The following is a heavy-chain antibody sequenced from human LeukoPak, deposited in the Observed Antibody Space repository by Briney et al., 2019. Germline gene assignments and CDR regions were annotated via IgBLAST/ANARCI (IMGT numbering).Heavy chain of an antibody. Sequence: GGSLRLSCEASGFTFSSYEMNWVRQAPGKGLEWVSYISSSGSTIHYADSVKGRFTISRDNAKNSLYLQMNSLRAEDTALYYCARAGGYGDHGDYYYYYMDVWGKGTTVTVSS. CDR3: ARAGGYGDHGDYYYYYMDV. J-gene: IGHJ6*03. V-gene: IGHV3-48*03. CDR1: GFTFSSYE. CDR2: ISSSGSTI. D-gene: IGHD4-17*01.